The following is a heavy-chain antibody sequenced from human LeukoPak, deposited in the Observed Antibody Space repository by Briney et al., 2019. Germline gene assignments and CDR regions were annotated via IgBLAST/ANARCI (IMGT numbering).Heavy chain of an antibody. CDR3: SRESGPFCPFGY. D-gene: IGHD1-26*01. Sequence: SGTLSLTCGVSGGSISGTNWWSWVRQPPGQGLEWIGEISLAGQTNYNPSLSGRVTMSLDKSSNQLSLHLTSVTAADTATYYCSRESGPFCPFGYWGQGTLVIVSS. CDR1: GGSISGTNW. J-gene: IGHJ4*02. V-gene: IGHV4-4*02. CDR2: ISLAGQT.